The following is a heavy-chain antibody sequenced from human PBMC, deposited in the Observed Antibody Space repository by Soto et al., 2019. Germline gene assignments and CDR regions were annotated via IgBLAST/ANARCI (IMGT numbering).Heavy chain of an antibody. Sequence: GASVKVSCKASGYRFSNYYLHWVRQAPGQGLEWMGWISPYTGATNYAKKFEGRVTITSDTSSSTASMDLTRLTPDDTAIYYCARDLRFGYGNFYYYGMADWGQGTTVTVYS. CDR3: ARDLRFGYGNFYYYGMAD. V-gene: IGHV1-2*02. D-gene: IGHD5-12*01. CDR2: ISPYTGAT. J-gene: IGHJ6*02. CDR1: GYRFSNYY.